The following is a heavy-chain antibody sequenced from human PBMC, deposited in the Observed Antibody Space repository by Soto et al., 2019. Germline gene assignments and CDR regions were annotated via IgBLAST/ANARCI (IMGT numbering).Heavy chain of an antibody. V-gene: IGHV3-21*01. J-gene: IGHJ4*02. Sequence: EVQLVESGGDLVRPGGSLRLSCAASGFDLNYYSMNWVRQAPAKGLEWVSSISPRSDDIYYADSVKGRFTISRDNAKNEVSLQMNSLRDEDTSVYYCARPRGPRGYDLSDYWGQGTLVIVSS. D-gene: IGHD5-12*01. CDR1: GFDLNYYS. CDR2: ISPRSDDI. CDR3: ARPRGPRGYDLSDY.